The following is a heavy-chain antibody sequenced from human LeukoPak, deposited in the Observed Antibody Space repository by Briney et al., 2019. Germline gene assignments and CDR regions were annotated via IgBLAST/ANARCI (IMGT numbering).Heavy chain of an antibody. J-gene: IGHJ4*02. CDR2: MNPNSGNT. Sequence: ASVKVSCKASGYTFTSYDINWVRQATGQGLEWMGWMNPNSGNTGYAQKFQGRVTITRNTFISTAYMELSSLRSEDTAVYYCARGQTHTMIVDNWGQGTLVTVSS. CDR1: GYTFTSYD. D-gene: IGHD3-22*01. V-gene: IGHV1-8*03. CDR3: ARGQTHTMIVDN.